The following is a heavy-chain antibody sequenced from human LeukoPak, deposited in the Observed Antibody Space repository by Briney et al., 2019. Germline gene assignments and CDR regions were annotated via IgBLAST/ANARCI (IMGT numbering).Heavy chain of an antibody. CDR3: ARGGSDAFDI. V-gene: IGHV4-61*02. J-gene: IGHJ3*02. CDR1: GASISSGSYY. D-gene: IGHD1-14*01. Sequence: SQTLSLTCTVSGASISSGSYYWNWIRQPAGKGLEWIGRIYTSGSTNYNPSLKSRVTISVDTSKNQFSLKLSSVTAADTAVYYCARGGSDAFDIWGQGTMVTVSS. CDR2: IYTSGST.